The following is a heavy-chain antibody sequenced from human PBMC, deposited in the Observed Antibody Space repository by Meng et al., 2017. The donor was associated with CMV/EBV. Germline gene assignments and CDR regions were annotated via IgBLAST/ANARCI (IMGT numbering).Heavy chain of an antibody. CDR1: GFTFSDYY. Sequence: SLKISCAASGFTFSDYYMSWIRQAPGKGLEWVSYISSSGSTIYYADSVKGRFTISRDNAKNSLYLQMNSLRAEDTAVYYCARGNYDFWSGYSDTFDYWGQGTLVTVSS. CDR2: ISSSGSTI. J-gene: IGHJ4*02. D-gene: IGHD3-3*01. CDR3: ARGNYDFWSGYSDTFDY. V-gene: IGHV3-11*01.